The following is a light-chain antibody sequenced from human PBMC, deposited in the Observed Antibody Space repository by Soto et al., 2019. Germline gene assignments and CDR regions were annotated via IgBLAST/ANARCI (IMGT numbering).Light chain of an antibody. CDR1: SCDIGSYDY. Sequence: QSALTQPASLSGSPGQSSTISCTGTSCDIGSYDYVSWFQQHPGKAPKLMMSEVNNRPSGVSNRFSGSKSGNTSYLTISGLQAEDEAEYFFFSFTPTRTPVFGTVTKVTVL. V-gene: IGLV2-14*01. CDR2: EVN. CDR3: FSFTPTRTPV. J-gene: IGLJ1*01.